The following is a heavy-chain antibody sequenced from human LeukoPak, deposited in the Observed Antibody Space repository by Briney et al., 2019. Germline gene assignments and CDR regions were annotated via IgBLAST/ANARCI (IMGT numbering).Heavy chain of an antibody. Sequence: ASVKVSCKASGYSFTGYGIGWVRQAPGQGLEWMGWINPNSGGTNYAQKFQGRVTMTRDTSISTAYMELSRLRSDDTAVYYCARVGIAAAAPRAFDIWGQGTMVTVSS. V-gene: IGHV1-2*02. CDR2: INPNSGGT. CDR1: GYSFTGYG. D-gene: IGHD6-13*01. CDR3: ARVGIAAAAPRAFDI. J-gene: IGHJ3*02.